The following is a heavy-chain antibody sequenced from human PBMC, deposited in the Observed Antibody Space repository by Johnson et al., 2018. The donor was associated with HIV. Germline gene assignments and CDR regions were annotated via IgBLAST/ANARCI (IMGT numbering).Heavy chain of an antibody. J-gene: IGHJ3*02. V-gene: IGHV3-9*01. CDR2: ISWNSGSI. Sequence: VQLVESGGGLVQPGRSLRLSCAASGFTFDDYAMHWVRQAPGKGLEWVSGISWNSGSIGYADSVKGRFTISRDNAKNSLYLQMNSLRAEDTALYYCARERASSAFDIWGQGTMVTVSS. CDR3: ARERASSAFDI. CDR1: GFTFDDYA.